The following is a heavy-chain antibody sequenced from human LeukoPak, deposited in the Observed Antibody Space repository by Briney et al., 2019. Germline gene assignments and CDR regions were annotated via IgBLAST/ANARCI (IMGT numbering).Heavy chain of an antibody. V-gene: IGHV7-4-1*02. CDR3: TSSSRISFDY. Sequence: GASVKVSCKASGYTFTSYAMNWVRQAPGQGLEWLGWINTNTGNPTYAQGFTGRFVFSLDTSVSTAYLQISSLKAEDTAVYYCTSSSRISFDYWGQGTLVTVSS. CDR1: GYTFTSYA. CDR2: INTNTGNP. J-gene: IGHJ4*02. D-gene: IGHD6-13*01.